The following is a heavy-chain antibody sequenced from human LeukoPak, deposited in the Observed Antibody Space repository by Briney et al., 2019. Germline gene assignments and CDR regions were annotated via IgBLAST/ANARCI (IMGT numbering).Heavy chain of an antibody. CDR1: GFTFSNYE. CDR2: ISGSANTI. V-gene: IGHV3-48*03. Sequence: PGGSLRLSCAASGFTFSNYEMNWVRQAPGKGLEWVSYISGSANTIHYADSVKGRFTISRDNAKNSLYLQMNSLRAEDTAVYYCARDPNYYYDSSGYYMFDYWGQGTLVTVSS. J-gene: IGHJ4*02. CDR3: ARDPNYYYDSSGYYMFDY. D-gene: IGHD3-22*01.